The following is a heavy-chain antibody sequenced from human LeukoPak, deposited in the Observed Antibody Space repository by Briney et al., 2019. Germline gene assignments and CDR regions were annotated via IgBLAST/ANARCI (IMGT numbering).Heavy chain of an antibody. CDR1: GFTFSSYA. CDR2: ISYDGSNK. J-gene: IGHJ4*02. Sequence: PGGSLRLSCAASGFTFSSYAMHWVRQAPGKGLEWVAVISYDGSNKYYADSVKGRFTIPRDNSKNTLYLQMNSLRAEDTAVYYCARDITILLGGVLGYWGQGTLVTVSS. V-gene: IGHV3-30-3*01. D-gene: IGHD3-16*01. CDR3: ARDITILLGGVLGY.